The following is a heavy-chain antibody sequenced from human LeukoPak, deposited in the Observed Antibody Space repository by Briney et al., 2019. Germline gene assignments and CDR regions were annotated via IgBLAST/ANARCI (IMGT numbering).Heavy chain of an antibody. J-gene: IGHJ4*02. CDR1: GFTLSNYP. D-gene: IGHD3-10*01. CDR2: ISDRGGGT. Sequence: GGSLRLSCAASGFTLSNYPVTWVRQAPGKGLEWVSGISDRGGGTFYADSVKGRFTISRDNAKNTLYLQMNSLRAEDTAVYYCARERVMYYYGAGSPDYWGQGTLVTVSS. V-gene: IGHV3-23*01. CDR3: ARERVMYYYGAGSPDY.